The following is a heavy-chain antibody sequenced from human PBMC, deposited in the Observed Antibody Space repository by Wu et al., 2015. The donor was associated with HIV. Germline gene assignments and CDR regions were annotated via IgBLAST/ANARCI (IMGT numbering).Heavy chain of an antibody. D-gene: IGHD7-27*01. Sequence: QVQLQESGPGLVKPSQTLSLTCTVSGGSITAGDYYWSWIRQSPGKGLEWIGYIYYSSRSTYYNPSLKSRVTISIDTSKNQFSLKLNSVTAADTAVYYCAWLTNWGSQWGQGSLVTVSS. J-gene: IGHJ4*02. CDR1: GGSITAGDYY. V-gene: IGHV4-30-4*01. CDR3: AWLTNWGSQ. CDR2: IYYSSRST.